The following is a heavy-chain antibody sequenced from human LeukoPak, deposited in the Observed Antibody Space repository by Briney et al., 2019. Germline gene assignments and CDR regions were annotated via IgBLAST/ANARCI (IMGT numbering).Heavy chain of an antibody. CDR2: INPSADHT. J-gene: IGHJ4*02. V-gene: IGHV1-46*01. CDR1: GYTVSSYY. Sequence: ASVKVSCKASGYTVSSYYIHWVRQAPGRGLEWMGLINPSADHTNYAQRFQGRIIMTRDTSTSTVYMELSSLRYEDTAVYYCARDHYEILARTRGPFDYWGQGTLVTVSS. D-gene: IGHD3-9*01. CDR3: ARDHYEILARTRGPFDY.